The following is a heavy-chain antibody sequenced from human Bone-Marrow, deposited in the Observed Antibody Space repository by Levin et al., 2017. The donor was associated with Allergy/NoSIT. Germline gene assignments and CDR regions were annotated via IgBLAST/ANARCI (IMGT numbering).Heavy chain of an antibody. V-gene: IGHV3-23*01. CDR1: GFTFSYYA. D-gene: IGHD1-26*01. CDR3: AKRPTGTAGNTGTYYDF. CDR2: ISDTAVFS. J-gene: IGHJ3*01. Sequence: GGSLRLSCTASGFTFSYYAMAWVRQGPGKGLDWVSAISDTAVFSYYADSVKGRFTISRDNSRSTLFLQMNSLTSEDTAVYYCAKRPTGTAGNTGTYYDFGGQGTMVTVSS.